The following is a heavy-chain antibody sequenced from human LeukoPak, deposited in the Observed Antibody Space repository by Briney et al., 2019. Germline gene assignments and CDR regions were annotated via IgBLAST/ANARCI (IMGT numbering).Heavy chain of an antibody. CDR1: GFIFSSYG. V-gene: IGHV3-33*01. CDR2: IWYDGSNK. D-gene: IGHD2-2*01. CDR3: ARDYCSSISCMDY. J-gene: IGHJ4*02. Sequence: GGSLRLSCAASGFIFSSYGVHWVRQAPGKGLEWVAVIWYDGSNKYYADSVKGRFTISRDNSKNTLYLQMNSLRAEDTAVYYCARDYCSSISCMDYWGQGTLVTVSS.